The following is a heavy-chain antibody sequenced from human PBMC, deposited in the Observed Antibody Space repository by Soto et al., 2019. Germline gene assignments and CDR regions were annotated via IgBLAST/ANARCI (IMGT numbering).Heavy chain of an antibody. CDR3: ARATAGIIDI. D-gene: IGHD6-13*01. V-gene: IGHV3-74*01. Sequence: GGSLRLSCAASGFTCSSNWMHWVCQAPGEGLVWVSRISSNGGITDYANSVKGRFTISRDNAKNTLYLQMNSLRAEDTGVYYCARATAGIIDIWGQGTMVTVSS. J-gene: IGHJ3*02. CDR1: GFTCSSNW. CDR2: ISSNGGIT.